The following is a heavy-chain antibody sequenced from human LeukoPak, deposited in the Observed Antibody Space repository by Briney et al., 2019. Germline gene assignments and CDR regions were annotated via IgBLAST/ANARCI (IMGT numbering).Heavy chain of an antibody. D-gene: IGHD3-22*01. Sequence: GGSLRLSCAASGFTFSSYSMNWVRQAPGKGLEWVAVISFHGTNEYYADSVKGRFTISRDNSNNTLYLQMNSVRAEDTAVYYCAKGRRGSSYVHYFDTWGQGTLVTVSS. CDR1: GFTFSSYS. J-gene: IGHJ1*01. V-gene: IGHV3-30*18. CDR2: ISFHGTNE. CDR3: AKGRRGSSYVHYFDT.